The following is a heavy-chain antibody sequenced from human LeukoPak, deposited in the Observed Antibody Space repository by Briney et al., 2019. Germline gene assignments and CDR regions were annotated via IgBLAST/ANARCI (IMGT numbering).Heavy chain of an antibody. Sequence: GASVTVSCTASGYTFTVYYMHWVRQAPGQGLEWMGRINPNSGGTNYAQKCQGMVTITRDTSISTAYTELSRLRSDDTAVYYCARDPKWPRCGFDPWGQGTLVTVSS. D-gene: IGHD5-12*01. CDR1: GYTFTVYY. CDR3: ARDPKWPRCGFDP. J-gene: IGHJ5*02. V-gene: IGHV1-2*06. CDR2: INPNSGGT.